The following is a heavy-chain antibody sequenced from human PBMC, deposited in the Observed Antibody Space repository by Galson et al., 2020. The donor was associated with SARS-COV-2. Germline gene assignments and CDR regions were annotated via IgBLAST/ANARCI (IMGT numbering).Heavy chain of an antibody. CDR1: GGSFSGYY. D-gene: IGHD6-13*01. Sequence: ETSETLSLTCAVYGGSFSGYYWSWIRQPPGKGLEWIGEINHSGSTNYNPSLKSRVTISVDTSKNQFSLKLSSVTAADTAVYYCARVGAAAGYGMDVWGQGTTVTVSS. CDR3: ARVGAAAGYGMDV. J-gene: IGHJ6*02. V-gene: IGHV4-34*01. CDR2: INHSGST.